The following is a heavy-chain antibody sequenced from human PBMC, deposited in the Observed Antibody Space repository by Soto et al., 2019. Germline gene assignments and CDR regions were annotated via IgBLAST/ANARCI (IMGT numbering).Heavy chain of an antibody. CDR2: IKGDGSEK. J-gene: IGHJ6*02. V-gene: IGHV3-7*01. CDR1: GFTFTSYW. Sequence: EVRLVESGGGLVQPGGSLRLSCVASGFTFTSYWMSWVRQAPGKELEWVANIKGDGSEKRYVDSVKGRLTISRDNAKNSVYLQMNSLRVEDTALYYCGRDEVRNGVGVWGQGTTVTVSS. CDR3: GRDEVRNGVGV.